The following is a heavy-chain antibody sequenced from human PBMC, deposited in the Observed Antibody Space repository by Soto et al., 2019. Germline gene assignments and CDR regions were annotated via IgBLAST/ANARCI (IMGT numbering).Heavy chain of an antibody. CDR2: VTGYDGHA. D-gene: IGHD1-26*01. V-gene: IGHV1-18*01. CDR3: ARTTHEEPTFDY. CDR1: GYTCTNYG. J-gene: IGHJ4*02. Sequence: QVQLVQSGAEVKTPGASVKVSCKASGYTCTNYGISWVRQAPGQGLKWMGCVTGYDGHANYVQRFQGRVTMTTDTSTNTAYMDLRRLRSDDTAVYYCARTTHEEPTFDYWGQRTLVTVSS.